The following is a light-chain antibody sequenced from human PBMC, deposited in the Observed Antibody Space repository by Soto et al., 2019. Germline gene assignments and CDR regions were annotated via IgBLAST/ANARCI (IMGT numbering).Light chain of an antibody. J-gene: IGLJ2*01. V-gene: IGLV6-57*04. Sequence: NFMLTQPHSVSKSPGKTVTISCTRSSGSIASNSVQWYQQRPGSAPTTVIYEDNQRPSGVPDRFSGSTDGSSNSASLTISGLQTEDEADYYCQSYDTSTVVFGGGTKVTVL. CDR3: QSYDTSTVV. CDR1: SGSIASNS. CDR2: EDN.